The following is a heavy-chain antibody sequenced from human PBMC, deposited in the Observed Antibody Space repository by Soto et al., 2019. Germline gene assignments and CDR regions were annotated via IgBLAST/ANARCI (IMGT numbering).Heavy chain of an antibody. CDR2: ISYDGSNK. Sequence: QVQLVESGGGVVQPGRSLRVSCAASGFTFSSYAMHWVRQATGKGLEWVAVISYDGSNKYYADSVKGRFTISRDNSKNTMYLQMNSLRAEDTAVYYCERATSGWYKDAFDIWGQGTMVTVSS. V-gene: IGHV3-30-3*01. J-gene: IGHJ3*02. CDR1: GFTFSSYA. CDR3: ERATSGWYKDAFDI. D-gene: IGHD6-19*01.